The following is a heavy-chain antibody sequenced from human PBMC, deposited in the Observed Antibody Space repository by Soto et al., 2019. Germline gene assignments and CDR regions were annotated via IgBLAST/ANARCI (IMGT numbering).Heavy chain of an antibody. CDR2: INPKSGGT. Sequence: ASVKVSCKASGYSFADYNIHWVLQAPGQGLDWLGRINPKSGGTSTAQKFQGWVTMTTDTSISTASMELTRLTSDDTAIYYCARGDSTDCSNGVCSFFYKHDMDVWGQGTTVTVSS. V-gene: IGHV1-2*04. CDR1: GYSFADYN. D-gene: IGHD2-8*01. CDR3: ARGDSTDCSNGVCSFFYKHDMDV. J-gene: IGHJ6*02.